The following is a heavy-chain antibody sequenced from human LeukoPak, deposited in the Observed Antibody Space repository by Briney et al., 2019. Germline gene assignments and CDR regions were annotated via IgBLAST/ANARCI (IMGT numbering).Heavy chain of an antibody. Sequence: DPSETLSLTCTVSGGSISSYYWSWLRRPAGKGLEWIGRIYTSGSTNYNPSLKSRVTMSVDTSKNQFSLKLSSVTAADTAVYYCASLRGDSYGDCDAFDIWGQGTMVTVSS. J-gene: IGHJ3*02. CDR2: IYTSGST. CDR3: ASLRGDSYGDCDAFDI. V-gene: IGHV4-4*07. D-gene: IGHD5-18*01. CDR1: GGSISSYY.